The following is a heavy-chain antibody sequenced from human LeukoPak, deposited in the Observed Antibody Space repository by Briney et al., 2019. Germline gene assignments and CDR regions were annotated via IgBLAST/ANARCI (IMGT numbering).Heavy chain of an antibody. CDR3: AKGSAGGRPYYFDY. D-gene: IGHD6-13*01. V-gene: IGHV3-23*05. Sequence: RPGGSLRLSCAVSGFTFSSYAMSWVRQAPGKGLEWVSAIDNSGSYTWYDDSEKGRFTISRDNSKNTLYLQMNSLRAEDTAVYYCAKGSAGGRPYYFDYWGQGTLVPVSS. J-gene: IGHJ4*02. CDR2: IDNSGSYT. CDR1: GFTFSSYA.